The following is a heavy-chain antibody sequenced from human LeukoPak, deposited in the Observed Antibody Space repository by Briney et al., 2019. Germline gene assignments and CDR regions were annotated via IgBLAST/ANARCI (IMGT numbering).Heavy chain of an antibody. V-gene: IGHV3-21*01. CDR2: ISSSSSYI. CDR3: ARGRGNYYDSSGYLGLTDFDY. CDR1: GFTFSSYS. Sequence: GGSLRLSCAASGFTFSSYSMNWVRQAPGKGLEWVSSISSSSSYIYYADSVKGRFTISRDNAKNSLYLQMNSLRAEDTAVYYCARGRGNYYDSSGYLGLTDFDYWGQGTLVTVSS. D-gene: IGHD3-22*01. J-gene: IGHJ4*02.